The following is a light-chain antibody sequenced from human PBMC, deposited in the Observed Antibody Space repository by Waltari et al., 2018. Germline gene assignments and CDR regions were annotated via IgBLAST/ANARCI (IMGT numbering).Light chain of an antibody. J-gene: IGLJ1*01. CDR3: CSYAGLGTYV. CDR2: EVI. V-gene: IGLV2-23*02. CDR1: PSAVRNYDL. Sequence: QSALTQPASVSGTPGQSITISCTGTPSAVRNYDLVSWYQQHPGKAPKPLVCEVIKRPSGVSSRFSGSKSGNTASLTISGLQAEDEADYYCCSYAGLGTYVFGSGTKVTVL.